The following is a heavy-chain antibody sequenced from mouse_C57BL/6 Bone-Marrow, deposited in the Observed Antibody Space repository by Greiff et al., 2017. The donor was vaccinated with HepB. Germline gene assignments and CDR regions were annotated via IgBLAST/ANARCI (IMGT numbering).Heavy chain of an antibody. V-gene: IGHV1-61*01. D-gene: IGHD1-1*01. CDR2: IYPSDSET. CDR1: GYTFTSYW. J-gene: IGHJ2*01. Sequence: QVQLQQPGAELVRPGSSVKLSCKASGYTFTSYWMDWVKQRPGQGLEWIGNIYPSDSETHYNQKFKDKATLTVDKSSSTAYMQLSSLTSEDSAVYYCARWGTTVVAEFDYWGQGTTLTVSS. CDR3: ARWGTTVVAEFDY.